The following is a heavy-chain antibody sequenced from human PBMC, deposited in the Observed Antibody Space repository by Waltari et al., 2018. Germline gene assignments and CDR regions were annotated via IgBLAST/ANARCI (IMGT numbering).Heavy chain of an antibody. CDR2: IYYSGST. D-gene: IGHD3-3*01. CDR3: ARDASYYDFWSGPTKNYFDY. Sequence: QLQLQESGPGLVKPSETLSLTCTVSGGSISSSSYYWGWIRQPPGKGLEWIGSIYYSGSTYYNPSLKSRVTISVDTSKNQFSLKLSSVTAADTAVYYCARDASYYDFWSGPTKNYFDYWGQGTLVTVSS. J-gene: IGHJ4*02. V-gene: IGHV4-39*07. CDR1: GGSISSSSYY.